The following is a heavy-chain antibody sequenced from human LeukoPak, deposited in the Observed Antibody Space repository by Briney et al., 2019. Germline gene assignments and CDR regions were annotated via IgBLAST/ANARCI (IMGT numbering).Heavy chain of an antibody. CDR3: ASYVLGDTFDI. CDR2: IWYDGSNK. J-gene: IGHJ3*02. V-gene: IGHV3-33*07. D-gene: IGHD3-3*02. Sequence: GGSLRLSCAASGFIFSGYGMNWVRQAPDKGLEWVAVIWYDGSNKYYEESVKGRSTISRDNSKNTLYLLINSLSAEDTAVYYGASYVLGDTFDIWGQGTMVTVSS. CDR1: GFIFSGYG.